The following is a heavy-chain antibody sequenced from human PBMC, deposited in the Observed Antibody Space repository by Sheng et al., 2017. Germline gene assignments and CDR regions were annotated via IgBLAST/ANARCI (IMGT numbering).Heavy chain of an antibody. CDR2: INTSGSNT. Sequence: EVQLVESGGGLVQPGGSLRLSCAASGFSFSTYAMSWVRQAPGKGLEWVSVINTSGSNTYYADSVKGRFTASRDNSKDTLYLKMNSLRAEDTAIYYCATIREKWLVRDSFDYWGQGTLVTVSS. J-gene: IGHJ4*02. CDR1: GFSFSTYA. V-gene: IGHV3-23*04. CDR3: ATIREKWLVRDSFDY. D-gene: IGHD6-19*01.